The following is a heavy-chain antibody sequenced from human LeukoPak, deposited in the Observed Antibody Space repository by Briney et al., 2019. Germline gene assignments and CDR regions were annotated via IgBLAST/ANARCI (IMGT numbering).Heavy chain of an antibody. Sequence: PSETLSLTCAVSGDSISSSYWWTWVRQPPGKGLEWIGYIYYSGSTNYNPSLKSRVTISVDTSKNQFSLKLSSVTAADTAVYYCAGPWQGGSDYWGQGTLVTVSS. CDR3: AGPWQGGSDY. V-gene: IGHV4-61*01. CDR1: GDSISSSYW. J-gene: IGHJ4*02. CDR2: IYYSGST. D-gene: IGHD2-15*01.